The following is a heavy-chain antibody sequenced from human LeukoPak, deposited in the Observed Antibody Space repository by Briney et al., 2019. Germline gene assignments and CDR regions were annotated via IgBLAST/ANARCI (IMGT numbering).Heavy chain of an antibody. V-gene: IGHV3-23*01. Sequence: PGRSLRLSCAASGFTFDDYAMHWVRQAPGKGLEWVSAISGSGGSTYYADSVKGRFTISRDNSKNTLYLQMNSLRAEDTAVYYCAKDLVDIVATIEGYWGQGTLVTVSS. CDR2: ISGSGGST. J-gene: IGHJ4*02. CDR3: AKDLVDIVATIEGY. CDR1: GFTFDDYA. D-gene: IGHD5-12*01.